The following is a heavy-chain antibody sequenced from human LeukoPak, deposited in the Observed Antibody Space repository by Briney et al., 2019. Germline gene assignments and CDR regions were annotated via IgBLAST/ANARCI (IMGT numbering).Heavy chain of an antibody. CDR3: ARVKDTYFDY. CDR2: ISASGSNI. Sequence: PGGSLRLSCAASGFPLSSYSINWFRQAPGKGLEWVAYISASGSNIYYVDSVMGRFTVSRDNPKSSLFLQMNSPRAEDTAVYYCARVKDTYFDYWGQGALVTVSS. CDR1: GFPLSSYS. V-gene: IGHV3-48*01. J-gene: IGHJ4*02. D-gene: IGHD5-18*01.